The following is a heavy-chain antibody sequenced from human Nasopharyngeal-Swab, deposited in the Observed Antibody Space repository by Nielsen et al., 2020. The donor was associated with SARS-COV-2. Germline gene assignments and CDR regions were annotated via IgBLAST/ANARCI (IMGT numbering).Heavy chain of an antibody. V-gene: IGHV3-23*01. Sequence: GESLKISCAASGFTFNTYAISWVRQAPGKGLEWVSVISGSDYSTKYADSVKGRFTISRDNSKNTVYLQMNSLRAEDTAVYYCAKGIAVARGYYYGMDVWGQGTTVTVSS. D-gene: IGHD6-19*01. CDR1: GFTFNTYA. J-gene: IGHJ6*02. CDR2: ISGSDYST. CDR3: AKGIAVARGYYYGMDV.